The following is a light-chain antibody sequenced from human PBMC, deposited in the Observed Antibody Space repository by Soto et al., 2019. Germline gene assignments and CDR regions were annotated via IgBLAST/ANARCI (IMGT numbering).Light chain of an antibody. CDR2: GNT. Sequence: QSVLTQPPSVSGAPGQRIATSCTGGSSNIGADYDVLWYQQLPGTAPKLLIYGNTHRPSGVPDRISGSKSGTSASLAITGLQAEDEADYYCQSYDSRLSAVVFGGGTKVTVL. V-gene: IGLV1-40*01. J-gene: IGLJ2*01. CDR3: QSYDSRLSAVV. CDR1: SSNIGADYD.